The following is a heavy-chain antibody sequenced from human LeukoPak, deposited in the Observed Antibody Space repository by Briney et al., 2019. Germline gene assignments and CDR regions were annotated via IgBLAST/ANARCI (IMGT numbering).Heavy chain of an antibody. D-gene: IGHD3-10*01. Sequence: GESLKISCKGSGYQFSRYWIAWVRQMPGKGLEWMGIINPFDSETRYSPSFKGQVTFSADKSISTAYLQWSSLKASDTAMYYCARQRFTMRAYAGNWFDPWGQGTLVTVSS. CDR2: INPFDSET. V-gene: IGHV5-51*01. CDR1: GYQFSRYW. J-gene: IGHJ5*02. CDR3: ARQRFTMRAYAGNWFDP.